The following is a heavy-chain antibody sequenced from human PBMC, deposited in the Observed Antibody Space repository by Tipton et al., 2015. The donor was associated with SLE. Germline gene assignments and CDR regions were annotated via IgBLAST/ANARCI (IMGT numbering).Heavy chain of an antibody. Sequence: SLRLSCAASGFTFSTYAMAWVRQAPGKGLEWVAEIDSQGSMNAYADSVKDRFSIYRDNAKKTLFLEMNSLRVEDTAVYYCASLSAPSDHWGQGTLVTVSS. V-gene: IGHV3-74*03. J-gene: IGHJ4*02. CDR3: ASLSAPSDH. CDR1: GFTFSTYA. CDR2: IDSQGSMN.